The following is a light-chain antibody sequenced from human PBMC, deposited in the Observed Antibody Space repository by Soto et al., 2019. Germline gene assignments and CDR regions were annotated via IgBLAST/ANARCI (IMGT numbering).Light chain of an antibody. CDR2: GTS. Sequence: EIVLTQSPGTLSLSPGERATLSCRASQSVSNREIAWYQQIPGQAPRLLIFGTSNRATGIPDRFSGSGSGTDFTLSISRLEPEDFAVYYCQQYGSSSWTFGQGTQLDIK. CDR3: QQYGSSSWT. V-gene: IGKV3-20*01. J-gene: IGKJ1*01. CDR1: QSVSNRE.